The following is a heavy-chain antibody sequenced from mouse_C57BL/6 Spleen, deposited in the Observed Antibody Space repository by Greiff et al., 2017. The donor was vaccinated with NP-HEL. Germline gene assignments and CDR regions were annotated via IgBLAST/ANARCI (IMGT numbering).Heavy chain of an antibody. CDR3: TYYGSRWYFDV. J-gene: IGHJ1*03. V-gene: IGHV14-4*01. Sequence: EVQLQQSGAELVRPGASVKLSCTASGFNIKDDYMHWVKQRPEQGLEWIGWIDPENGDTEYASKFQGKATITADTSSNTAYLQLSSLTSEDTAVYYCTYYGSRWYFDVWGTGTTVTVSS. D-gene: IGHD1-1*01. CDR2: IDPENGDT. CDR1: GFNIKDDY.